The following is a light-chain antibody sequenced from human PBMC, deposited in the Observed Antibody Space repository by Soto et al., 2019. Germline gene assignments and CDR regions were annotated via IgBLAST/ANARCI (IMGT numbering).Light chain of an antibody. Sequence: SLVTQPPSVSAAPGQRFTISCSGSSSNIGSNYVSWYQQLPGTAPKLLIYDNYKRPSGIPDRFSGSTSGTSATLAIAGLQTGDEADYYCDSWDNSLSVVLFGGGTQLTVL. V-gene: IGLV1-51*01. CDR3: DSWDNSLSVVL. CDR2: DNY. J-gene: IGLJ2*01. CDR1: SSNIGSNY.